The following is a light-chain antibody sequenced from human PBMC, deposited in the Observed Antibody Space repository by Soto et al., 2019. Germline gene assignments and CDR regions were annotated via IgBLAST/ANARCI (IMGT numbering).Light chain of an antibody. V-gene: IGKV1D-12*01. CDR2: AAS. Sequence: DLQMTQSPSSVSASVGDRVTITCRASQDISSWLAWYQQKPGRAPKLLIYAASSLLSGVPSRFSGSGSGTDFTLTISSLQPEDFATYYCQQSNSFPPFTFGPGTKVDIK. J-gene: IGKJ3*01. CDR3: QQSNSFPPFT. CDR1: QDISSW.